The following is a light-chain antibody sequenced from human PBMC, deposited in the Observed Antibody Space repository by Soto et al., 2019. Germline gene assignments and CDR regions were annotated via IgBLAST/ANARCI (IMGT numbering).Light chain of an antibody. CDR1: QSISSY. Sequence: DIQMTQSPSSLSASVGDRVTITCRASQSISSYVNWFQQKPGRAPNLLIYAASTLQSGVPSRFSGSGSGTDFTLTISSLQPEDFATYYCQQTYSTLITFGQGTRLEIK. V-gene: IGKV1-39*01. CDR3: QQTYSTLIT. CDR2: AAS. J-gene: IGKJ5*01.